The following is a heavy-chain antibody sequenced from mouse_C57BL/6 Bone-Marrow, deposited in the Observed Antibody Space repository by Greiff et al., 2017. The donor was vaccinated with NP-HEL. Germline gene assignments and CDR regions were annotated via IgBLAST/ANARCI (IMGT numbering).Heavy chain of an antibody. Sequence: VQLQQSGAELVRPGASVTLSCKASGYTFTDYEMHWVQQTPVHGLEWIGAIDPETGGTAYNQKFKGQAILTADKSSSTAYMELRSLTSEDSAVEYCTRNGYFDYWGQGTTITVSS. CDR1: GYTFTDYE. CDR2: IDPETGGT. V-gene: IGHV1-15*01. D-gene: IGHD1-1*02. CDR3: TRNGYFDY. J-gene: IGHJ2*01.